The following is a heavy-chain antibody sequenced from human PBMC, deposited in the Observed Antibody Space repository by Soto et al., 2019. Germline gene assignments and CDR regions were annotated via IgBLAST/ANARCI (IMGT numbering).Heavy chain of an antibody. CDR2: INHSGST. J-gene: IGHJ6*02. D-gene: IGHD1-1*01. CDR1: GGSISSYY. V-gene: IGHV4-34*01. CDR3: TRGQLERRYYYGMDV. Sequence: PSETLSLTCTVSGGSISSYYWSWIRQPPGKGLEWIGEINHSGSTNYNPSLKSRVTISVDTSKNQFSLKLSSVTAADTAVYYCTRGQLERRYYYGMDVWGQGTTVTVSS.